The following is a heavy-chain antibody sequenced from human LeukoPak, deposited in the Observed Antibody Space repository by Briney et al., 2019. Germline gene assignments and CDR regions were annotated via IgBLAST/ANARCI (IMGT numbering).Heavy chain of an antibody. CDR2: IYTSGTT. V-gene: IGHV4-4*07. CDR3: ARGPGPLQLERLEAFDI. D-gene: IGHD1-1*01. J-gene: IGHJ3*02. Sequence: SETLSLTCTVSGVSISDYYWSCIRQPAGKGLEWVGRIYTSGTTNYNPSLKSRDTMSVDTSKKQFYLNLSSVTAADTAVYYCARGPGPLQLERLEAFDIWGQGTMVTVS. CDR1: GVSISDYY.